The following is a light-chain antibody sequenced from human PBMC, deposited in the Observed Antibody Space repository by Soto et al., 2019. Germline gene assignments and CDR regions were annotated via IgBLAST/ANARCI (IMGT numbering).Light chain of an antibody. V-gene: IGKV1-27*01. Sequence: DIQMTQSPSSLSASVGDRVTITCRPSQGIGNSLAWYQQKPGTVPKLLIHSASTLQSGVPSRFSGRGSGTDFTLTISGLQPEDVATYYCQKYDSAPTFGPGTKVDIK. CDR1: QGIGNS. J-gene: IGKJ1*01. CDR3: QKYDSAPT. CDR2: SAS.